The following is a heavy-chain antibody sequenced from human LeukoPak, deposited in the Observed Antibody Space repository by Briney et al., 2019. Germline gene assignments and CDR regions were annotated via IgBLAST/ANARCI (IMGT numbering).Heavy chain of an antibody. J-gene: IGHJ4*02. CDR3: ARDSGYSYADDY. V-gene: IGHV3-23*01. CDR2: VSGSGSTT. Sequence: GGSLRLSCAASGFTFCNYAMSWVGQAPGKGLEWVSGVSGSGSTTYYADSVKGGFTFSRENAKDSLYLQMSRQRDEERAVYYCARDSGYSYADDYWGQGTLVTVSS. D-gene: IGHD5-18*01. CDR1: GFTFCNYA.